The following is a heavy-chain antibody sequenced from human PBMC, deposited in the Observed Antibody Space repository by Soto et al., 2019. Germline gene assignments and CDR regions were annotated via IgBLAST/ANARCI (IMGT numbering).Heavy chain of an antibody. D-gene: IGHD3-10*01. CDR3: ARRLYYYGSGSYPNYYYYGMDG. CDR2: INHSGST. J-gene: IGHJ6*02. CDR1: GGSFSGYY. Sequence: SETLSLTCAVYGGSFSGYYWSWIRQPPGKGLEWIGEINHSGSTNYNPSLKSRVTISVDTSKNQFSLKLSSVTAADTAVYYCARRLYYYGSGSYPNYYYYGMDGWGQGTTVTVSS. V-gene: IGHV4-34*01.